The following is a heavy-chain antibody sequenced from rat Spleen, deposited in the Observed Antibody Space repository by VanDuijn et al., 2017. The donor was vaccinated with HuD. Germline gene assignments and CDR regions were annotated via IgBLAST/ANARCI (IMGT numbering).Heavy chain of an antibody. V-gene: IGHV5-29*01. CDR3: ARRGDGWYFDF. CDR1: GFSFSDYY. CDR2: IPYDGINT. J-gene: IGHJ1*01. Sequence: EVQVVESDGGLVQPGRSLKVSCAASGFSFSDYYMAWVRRTPTKGLECVATIPYDGINTYCRDSVKGRFTHSRDNAKSTLYLQMNNLRSEDTAMYYCARRGDGWYFDFWGPGTMVTVSS.